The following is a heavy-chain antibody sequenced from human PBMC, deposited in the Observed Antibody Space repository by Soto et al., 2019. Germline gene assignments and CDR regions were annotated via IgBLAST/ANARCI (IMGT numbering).Heavy chain of an antibody. CDR1: GGSISSSSYY. D-gene: IGHD3-9*01. CDR2: IYYSGST. CDR3: ARHPRGPRYDILTGYSPGVWFDP. V-gene: IGHV4-39*01. Sequence: QLQLQESGPGLVKPSETLSLTCTVSGGSISSSSYYWGWIRQPPGKGLEWIGSIYYSGSTCYNPSLKSRVTISVDTSKNQFSLKLSSVTAADTAVYYCARHPRGPRYDILTGYSPGVWFDPWGQGTLVTVSS. J-gene: IGHJ5*02.